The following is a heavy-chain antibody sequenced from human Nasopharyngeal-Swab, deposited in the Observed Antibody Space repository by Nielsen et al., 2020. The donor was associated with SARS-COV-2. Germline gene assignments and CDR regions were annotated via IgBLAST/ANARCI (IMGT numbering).Heavy chain of an antibody. V-gene: IGHV4-39*07. CDR1: GGSISSSSYY. CDR2: IYYSGST. J-gene: IGHJ6*03. CDR3: ARERGRGGIWNYYYYYMDV. Sequence: SETLSLACTVSGGSISSSSYYWGWIRQPPGKGLEWIVSIYYSGSTYYNPSLKSLVTISVDTSKNQFSLKLSSVTAADTAVYYCARERGRGGIWNYYYYYMDVWGKGTTVTVSS. D-gene: IGHD3-10*01.